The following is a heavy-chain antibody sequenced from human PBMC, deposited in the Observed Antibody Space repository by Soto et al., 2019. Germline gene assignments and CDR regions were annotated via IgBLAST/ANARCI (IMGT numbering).Heavy chain of an antibody. D-gene: IGHD1-26*01. CDR2: IYYSGST. V-gene: IGHV4-59*01. CDR1: GGSISSYY. Sequence: SETLSLTCTVSGGSISSYYWSWIRQPPGKGLEWIGYIYYSGSTNYNPSLKSRVTISVDTSKNQFSPKLSSVTAADTAVYYCASTGWEEKYYYYGMDVWGQGTTVTVSS. CDR3: ASTGWEEKYYYYGMDV. J-gene: IGHJ6*02.